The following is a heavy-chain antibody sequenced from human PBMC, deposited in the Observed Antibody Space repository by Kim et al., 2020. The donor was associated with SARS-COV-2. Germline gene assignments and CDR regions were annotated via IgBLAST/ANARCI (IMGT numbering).Heavy chain of an antibody. CDR2: INPNSGAT. V-gene: IGHV1-2*02. D-gene: IGHD1-26*01. Sequence: ASVKVSCKASANTFTGNYMHWVRQAPGQGLEWMGWINPNSGATKYEQKFEGRLSMTRDTSTSTVYMILSRLRYDDTALYYCARDLWDRDLADWGQGTQVTVSS. CDR3: ARDLWDRDLAD. J-gene: IGHJ4*02. CDR1: ANTFTGNY.